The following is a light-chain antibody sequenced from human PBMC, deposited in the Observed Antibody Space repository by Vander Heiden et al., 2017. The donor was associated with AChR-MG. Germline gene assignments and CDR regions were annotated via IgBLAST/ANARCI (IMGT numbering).Light chain of an antibody. CDR1: QGSSSF. J-gene: IGKJ4*01. Sequence: IQLTQSPSSLSASVGDRVTITCRASQGSSSFLAWYQQKPGQAPKLLIYAASTLQSGVPSRFSGSGSGTDFTLTISSLQPEDFATYYCQHLHTFPLTFGGGTKVEIK. V-gene: IGKV1-9*01. CDR3: QHLHTFPLT. CDR2: AAS.